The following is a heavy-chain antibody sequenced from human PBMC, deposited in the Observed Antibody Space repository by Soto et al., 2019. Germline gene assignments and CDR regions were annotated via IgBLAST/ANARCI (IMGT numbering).Heavy chain of an antibody. V-gene: IGHV3-30-3*01. CDR2: ISYDGSNK. J-gene: IGHJ4*02. CDR3: ARADFSSGYSSSWYYFDY. Sequence: GGSLRLSCAASGFTFSSYAMHWVSQAPGKGLEWVAVISYDGSNKYYADSVKGRFTISRDNSKNKLYLQMNSLRAEDTAVYYCARADFSSGYSSSWYYFDYWGQGTLVTVSS. D-gene: IGHD6-13*01. CDR1: GFTFSSYA.